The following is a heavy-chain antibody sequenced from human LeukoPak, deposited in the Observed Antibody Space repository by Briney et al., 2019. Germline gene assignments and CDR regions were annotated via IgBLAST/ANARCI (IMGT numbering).Heavy chain of an antibody. CDR2: ISSSGSTI. Sequence: PGGSLRLSCAASGFTFSSYEMNWVRQAPGKVLEWVSYISSSGSTIYYADSVKGRFTISRDNAKNSLYLQMNSLRAEDTAVYYCARGSPSGDYWDYWGQGTLVTASS. J-gene: IGHJ4*02. CDR3: ARGSPSGDYWDY. D-gene: IGHD4-17*01. V-gene: IGHV3-48*03. CDR1: GFTFSSYE.